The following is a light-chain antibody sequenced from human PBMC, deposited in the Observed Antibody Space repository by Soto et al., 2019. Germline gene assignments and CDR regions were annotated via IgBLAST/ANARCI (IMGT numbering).Light chain of an antibody. J-gene: IGKJ1*01. CDR1: ETVRSN. CDR3: QQYNNWWT. Sequence: VMTQSPDTLSVSPGERATLSCRASETVRSNLAWYQQKPGQAPRLLIYAASTRATGIPARFIGNGSGTEFTLTISSLQSEDFAVYYCQQYNNWWTFGQGTKVDIK. V-gene: IGKV3D-15*01. CDR2: AAS.